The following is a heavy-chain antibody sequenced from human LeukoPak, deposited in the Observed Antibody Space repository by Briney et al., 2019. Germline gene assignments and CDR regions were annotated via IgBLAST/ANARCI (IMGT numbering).Heavy chain of an antibody. CDR1: GYTFTDYH. D-gene: IGHD2-2*02. CDR2: INPNSGGT. V-gene: IGHV1-2*02. CDR3: ARGDIVVLPAGIPHNWFDP. J-gene: IGHJ5*02. Sequence: ASVKVSCKASGYTFTDYHIHWVRQAPGQGLEWMGWINPNSGGTNFAPKFHGRVSMTRDTSISTAYMELSRLRSDDTAVYYCARGDIVVLPAGIPHNWFDPWGQGTLVTVSS.